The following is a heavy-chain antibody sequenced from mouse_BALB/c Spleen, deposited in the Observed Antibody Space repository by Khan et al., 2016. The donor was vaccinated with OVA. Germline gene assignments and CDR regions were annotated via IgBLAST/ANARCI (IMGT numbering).Heavy chain of an antibody. CDR1: GYTFTNYV. V-gene: IGHV1S136*01. D-gene: IGHD4-1*01. J-gene: IGHJ3*01. CDR3: AREASSWDFSFPY. CDR2: INPYNAGT. Sequence: EMQLQESGPELVEPGASVKMSCKASGYTFTNYVMHWVKQKPGQGLEWIGYINPYNAGTRYNEKFKGKATLTSDISSTTAYMELSSLTSEDSAVDYCAREASSWDFSFPYWGQGTLVTVSA.